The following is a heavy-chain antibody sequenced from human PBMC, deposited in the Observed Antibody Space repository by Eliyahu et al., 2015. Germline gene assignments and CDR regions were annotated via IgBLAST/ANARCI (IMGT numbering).Heavy chain of an antibody. J-gene: IGHJ2*01. CDR3: ARVTGVPPRGVYWYFDL. Sequence: QVQLVQSGAEVKKPGSSVKVSCKAXGGTFSSYAISWVRQAXGQGLEWMGGIIPIFGTANYAQKFQGRVTITADKSTSTAYMELSSLRSEDTAVYYCARVTGVPPRGVYWYFDLWGRGTLVTVSS. CDR2: IIPIFGTA. D-gene: IGHD1-1*01. CDR1: GGTFSSYA. V-gene: IGHV1-69*06.